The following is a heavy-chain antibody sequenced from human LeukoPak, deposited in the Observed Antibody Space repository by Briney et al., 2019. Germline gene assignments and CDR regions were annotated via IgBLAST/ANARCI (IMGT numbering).Heavy chain of an antibody. CDR2: IIPIFGTA. D-gene: IGHD3-10*01. CDR1: GGTFSSYA. Sequence: SVKVSFKASGGTFSSYAISWVRQAPGQGLEWMGGIIPIFGTANYAQKFQGRVTITADESTSTAYMELRSLRSDDTAVYYCARDSVDGSGTYYNDSPDYWGQGTLVTVSS. CDR3: ARDSVDGSGTYYNDSPDY. J-gene: IGHJ4*02. V-gene: IGHV1-69*13.